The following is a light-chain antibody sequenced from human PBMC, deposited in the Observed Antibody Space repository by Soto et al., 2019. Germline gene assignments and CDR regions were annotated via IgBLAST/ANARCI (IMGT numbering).Light chain of an antibody. J-gene: IGKJ2*01. V-gene: IGKV4-1*01. CDR2: WAS. CDR3: QQYYSTPHT. Sequence: DIVMTQSPDSLAVSLGERATINCKSSQSVLYSSNNKNYLAWYQQKPGQPPKLLIYWASTRESGVPDRFSGSGSGTDVSLTISRLQAEDVAVYYGQQYYSTPHTFGQGTKLEIK. CDR1: QSVLYSSNNKNY.